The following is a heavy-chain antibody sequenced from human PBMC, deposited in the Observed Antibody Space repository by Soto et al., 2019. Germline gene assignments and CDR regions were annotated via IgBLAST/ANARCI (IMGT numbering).Heavy chain of an antibody. CDR1: GFTFRDYY. J-gene: IGHJ4*02. CDR2: ISSSSSYT. D-gene: IGHD3-22*01. V-gene: IGHV3-11*06. CDR3: ASLRSHYYDSSGYYLVYYFDY. Sequence: SLRLSCAASGFTFRDYYMSWIRQAPGKGLEWVSYISSSSSYTNYADSVKGRFTISRDNAKSSLYLQMNSLRAEDTAVYYCASLRSHYYDSSGYYLVYYFDYWGQGTLVTVSS.